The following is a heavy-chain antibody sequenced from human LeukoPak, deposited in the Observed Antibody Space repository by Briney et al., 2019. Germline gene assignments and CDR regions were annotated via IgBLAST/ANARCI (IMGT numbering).Heavy chain of an antibody. CDR1: GYTFTSYG. CDR3: ARRGELGAFDI. CDR2: IIPIFGTA. D-gene: IGHD3-16*01. V-gene: IGHV1-69*05. Sequence: SVKVSCKASGYTFTSYGISWVRQAPGQGLEWMGGIIPIFGTANYAQKFQGRVTITTDESTSTAYMELSSLRSEDTAVYYCARRGELGAFDIWGQGTMVTVSS. J-gene: IGHJ3*02.